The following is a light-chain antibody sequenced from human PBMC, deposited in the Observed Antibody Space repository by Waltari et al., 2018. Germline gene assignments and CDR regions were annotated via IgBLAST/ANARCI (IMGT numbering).Light chain of an antibody. CDR2: DVS. CDR3: SSFTSASTVGVI. V-gene: IGLV2-14*03. J-gene: IGLJ2*01. CDR1: SNDVGHYNY. Sequence: QSALTQPASVSGSPGQSITISCTGTSNDVGHYNYVSWYQQRPGKAPKLMIYDVSYRPSGISSRFSGSKSGSTASLTIYGLQAEDEADYYCSSFTSASTVGVIFGGGTKLTVL.